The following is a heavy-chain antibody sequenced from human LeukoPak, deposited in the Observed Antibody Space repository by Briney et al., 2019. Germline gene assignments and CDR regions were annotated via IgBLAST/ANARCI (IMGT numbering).Heavy chain of an antibody. D-gene: IGHD3-16*02. V-gene: IGHV4-34*01. J-gene: IGHJ4*02. Sequence: SETLSLTCAVYGGSFSGYYWSWIRQPPGKGLEWIGEINHSGSTNYNPSLKSRVTISVDTSKNQFSLKLSSVTAADTAVYYCARGDYVWGSYRAFDYWGQGTLVTVSS. CDR1: GGSFSGYY. CDR3: ARGDYVWGSYRAFDY. CDR2: INHSGST.